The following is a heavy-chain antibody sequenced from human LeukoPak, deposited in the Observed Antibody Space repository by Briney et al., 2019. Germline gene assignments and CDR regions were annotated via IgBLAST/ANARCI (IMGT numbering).Heavy chain of an antibody. D-gene: IGHD4-17*01. CDR1: GFTFSSYC. CDR2: IKQDGSEK. V-gene: IGHV3-7*04. Sequence: GGSLRLSCAASGFTFSSYCMSWVRQAPGKGLEWWANIKQDGSEKYYVDSVKGRFPISRDKAKNTLYLQINSLRAEDTAVYYCARLDYGDYDYYFDYCGQGTLVTVSS. CDR3: ARLDYGDYDYYFDY. J-gene: IGHJ4*02.